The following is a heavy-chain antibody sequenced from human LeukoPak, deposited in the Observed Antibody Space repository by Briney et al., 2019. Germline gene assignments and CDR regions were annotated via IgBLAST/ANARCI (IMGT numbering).Heavy chain of an antibody. CDR2: ISGSGGST. V-gene: IGHV3-23*01. CDR3: ANPLGGSGSYSVDY. D-gene: IGHD1-26*01. Sequence: GGSLRLSCAASGFTFSSYAMSWVRQAPGKGLEWVSAISGSGGSTYYADSVKGRFTISRDNSKNTLCLQMNSLRAEDTAVYYCANPLGGSGSYSVDYWGQGTLVTVSS. CDR1: GFTFSSYA. J-gene: IGHJ4*02.